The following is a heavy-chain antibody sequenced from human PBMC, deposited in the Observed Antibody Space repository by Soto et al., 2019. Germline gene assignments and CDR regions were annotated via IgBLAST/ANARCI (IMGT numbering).Heavy chain of an antibody. CDR1: GYTFTTYG. CDR2: INTHNGNT. CDR3: TREGSAPYYYYAMDA. J-gene: IGHJ6*02. Sequence: QVQLEQSAPEVKKPGASVKVSCKASGYTFTTYGISWVRQAPGEGLEWLGWINTHNGNTNYAQNLQGRVFMTADISTNTAYMELRSLRSDDTAIYYCTREGSAPYYYYAMDAWGQGTTVTVSS. D-gene: IGHD3-10*01. V-gene: IGHV1-18*01.